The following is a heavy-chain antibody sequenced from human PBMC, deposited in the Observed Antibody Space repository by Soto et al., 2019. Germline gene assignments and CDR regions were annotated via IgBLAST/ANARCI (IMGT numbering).Heavy chain of an antibody. J-gene: IGHJ5*02. CDR2: IIPILGIA. Sequence: QVQLVQSGAEVKKPGSSVKVSCKASGGTFSSYTISWVRQAPGQGLEWMGRIIPILGIANYAQKFQGRVTITADKSTSTAYMELSSVRCEETAVYYCARGFWFDPWGQGTLVTVSS. CDR1: GGTFSSYT. V-gene: IGHV1-69*02. CDR3: ARGFWFDP.